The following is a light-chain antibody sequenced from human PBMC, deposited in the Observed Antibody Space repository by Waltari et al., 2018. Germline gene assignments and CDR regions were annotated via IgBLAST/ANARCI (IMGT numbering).Light chain of an antibody. Sequence: QSALTQPASVSGSPGQSITISCTGTSNDVGAYDFVSWYRQYPGEAPKLMIYDVMNRPSGVSDRFSGSKSANTASLTIAGRQADDEGDYDCFECRGGNTLVFGGGTKVTVL. CDR2: DVM. CDR1: SNDVGAYDF. CDR3: FECRGGNTLV. J-gene: IGLJ2*01. V-gene: IGLV2-14*03.